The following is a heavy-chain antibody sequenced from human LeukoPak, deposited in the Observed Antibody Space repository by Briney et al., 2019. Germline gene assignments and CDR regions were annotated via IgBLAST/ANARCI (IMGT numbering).Heavy chain of an antibody. CDR2: ISYDGSNK. CDR3: ARGSHRWATTNGNFDY. D-gene: IGHD1-1*01. CDR1: GFTFSSYT. J-gene: IGHJ4*02. V-gene: IGHV3-30*04. Sequence: GGSLRLSCAASGFTFSSYTMNWVRQAPGKGLEWVAVISYDGSNKYYIDSVKGRFTISRDNSKNTLYLQMNSLRTEDTAMYYCARGSHRWATTNGNFDYWGQGTLVTVSS.